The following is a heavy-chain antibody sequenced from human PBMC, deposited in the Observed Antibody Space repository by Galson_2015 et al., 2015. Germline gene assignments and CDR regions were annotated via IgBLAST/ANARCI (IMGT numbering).Heavy chain of an antibody. J-gene: IGHJ5*02. CDR2: IYYSGST. Sequence: TLSLTCTVSGGSISSGGYCWSWIRQHPGKGLEWIGYIYYSGSTYYNPSLKSRVSISVDTSNNQFSLKLSSVTAADTAVYYCARKGLYGSSSTALQNWFDPCGQGTLVTVSS. V-gene: IGHV4-31*03. CDR1: GGSISSGGYC. D-gene: IGHD6-6*01. CDR3: ARKGLYGSSSTALQNWFDP.